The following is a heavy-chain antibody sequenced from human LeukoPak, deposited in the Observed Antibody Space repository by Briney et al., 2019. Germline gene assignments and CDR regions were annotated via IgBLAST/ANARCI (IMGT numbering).Heavy chain of an antibody. J-gene: IGHJ5*02. D-gene: IGHD3-10*01. CDR1: DYTFSRHG. Sequence: GASVKVSCKASDYTFSRHGISWVRQAPGQGLEWMGWISLNNGNTDYGQKFQGRVTMTTDTSTGTAYMELRSLRYNDTAVYYCARVSIYGLWDAQLADPWGQGTLVTVSS. V-gene: IGHV1-18*01. CDR3: ARVSIYGLWDAQLADP. CDR2: ISLNNGNT.